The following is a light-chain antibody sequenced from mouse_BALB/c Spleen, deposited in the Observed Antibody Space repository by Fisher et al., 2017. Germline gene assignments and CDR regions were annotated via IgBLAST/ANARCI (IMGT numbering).Light chain of an antibody. Sequence: DIVMTQSTAIMSASLGERVTMTCTASSSVSSSYLHWYQQKSGASPKPLIHRTSNLASGVPARFSGSGSGTSYSLTISRVEAEDAATYYCQQRSSYPYTFGGGTKLEIK. V-gene: IGKV4-58*01. CDR1: SSVSSSY. CDR3: QQRSSYPYT. J-gene: IGKJ2*01. CDR2: RTS.